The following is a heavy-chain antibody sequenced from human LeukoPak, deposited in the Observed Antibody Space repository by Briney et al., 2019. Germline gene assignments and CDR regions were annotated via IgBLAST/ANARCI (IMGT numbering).Heavy chain of an antibody. D-gene: IGHD3-22*01. CDR3: ARVSLNYYDSSGYFDY. CDR2: IYYSGST. J-gene: IGHJ4*02. CDR1: GGSFSGYY. V-gene: IGHV4-59*01. Sequence: SETLSLTCAVYGGSFSGYYWSWIRQPPGKGLEWIGYIYYSGSTNYNPSLKSRVTISVDTSKNQFSLKLSSVTAADTAVYYCARVSLNYYDSSGYFDYWGQGTLVTVSS.